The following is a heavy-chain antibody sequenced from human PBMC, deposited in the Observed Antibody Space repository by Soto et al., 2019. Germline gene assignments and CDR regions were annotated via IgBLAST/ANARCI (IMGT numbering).Heavy chain of an antibody. CDR2: ISGSGGST. D-gene: IGHD3-22*01. Sequence: RGSLRLSCAASGFTFSSYAMSWVRQAPGKGLEWVSAISGSGGSTYYADSVKGRLPISRDNSKNTLYLQMNSLRAEDTAVYYCAKANYYDSSGYYPDAFDIWGQGTMVTVSS. CDR1: GFTFSSYA. J-gene: IGHJ3*02. V-gene: IGHV3-23*01. CDR3: AKANYYDSSGYYPDAFDI.